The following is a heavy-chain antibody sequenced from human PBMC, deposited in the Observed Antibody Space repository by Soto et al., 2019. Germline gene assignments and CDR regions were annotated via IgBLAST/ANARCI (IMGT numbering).Heavy chain of an antibody. Sequence: PGGSLRLSCAASGFTFSNYGMHWVRQAPGKGLEWVAVISYDGSDKYYADSVKGRFSISRDNSKNTLYLQMNSLRAEDTAVYYCAKVTGYCSSSRCRRDYYYYYGMDVWGPGTTVAVSS. V-gene: IGHV3-30*18. CDR2: ISYDGSDK. CDR1: GFTFSNYG. J-gene: IGHJ6*01. CDR3: AKVTGYCSSSRCRRDYYYYYGMDV. D-gene: IGHD2-2*01.